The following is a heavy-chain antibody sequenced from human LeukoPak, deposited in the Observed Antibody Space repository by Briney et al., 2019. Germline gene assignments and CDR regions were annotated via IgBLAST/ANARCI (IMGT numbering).Heavy chain of an antibody. CDR2: ISWNSGSI. V-gene: IGHV3-9*01. Sequence: GRSLRLSCAASGFTFDDYAMHWVRQAPGKGLEWVSGISWNSGSIGYADSVKGRFTISRDNAKNSLYLQMNSLRAEDTAVYYCARHATSSGWYFWEYAATYLDYWGQGTLVTVSS. CDR1: GFTFDDYA. J-gene: IGHJ4*02. D-gene: IGHD6-19*01. CDR3: ARHATSSGWYFWEYAATYLDY.